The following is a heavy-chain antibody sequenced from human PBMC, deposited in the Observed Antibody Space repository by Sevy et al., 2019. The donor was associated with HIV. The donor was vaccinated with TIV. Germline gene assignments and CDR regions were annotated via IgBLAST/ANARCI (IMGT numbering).Heavy chain of an antibody. D-gene: IGHD3-16*02. Sequence: GGSLRLSCAASGFTFSSYSMNWVRQAPGKGLEWVSSISSSSSYIYYADSVKGRFTISRDNDKNSLYLQMNSLRAEDTAVYYCARDHFVWGSYRYNNEYWGQGTLVTVSS. CDR2: ISSSSSYI. V-gene: IGHV3-21*01. CDR3: ARDHFVWGSYRYNNEY. J-gene: IGHJ4*02. CDR1: GFTFSSYS.